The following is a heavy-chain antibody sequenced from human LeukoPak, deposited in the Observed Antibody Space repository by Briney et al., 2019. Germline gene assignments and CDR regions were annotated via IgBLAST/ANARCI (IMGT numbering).Heavy chain of an antibody. CDR2: IYYSGST. V-gene: IGHV4-31*03. CDR1: GGSISSGGYY. Sequence: PSETLSLTCTVSGGSISSGGYYWSWIRQHPGKGLEWIGYIYYSGSTYYNPSLKSRVTISVDTSKNQFSLKLSSVTAADTAVYYCARTVWSGYIDYWGQGTLVTVSS. J-gene: IGHJ4*02. D-gene: IGHD3-3*01. CDR3: ARTVWSGYIDY.